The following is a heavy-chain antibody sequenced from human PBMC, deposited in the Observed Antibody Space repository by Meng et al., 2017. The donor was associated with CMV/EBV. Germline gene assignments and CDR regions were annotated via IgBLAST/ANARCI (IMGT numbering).Heavy chain of an antibody. CDR3: ARVMGPNRTPYYFDY. J-gene: IGHJ4*02. D-gene: IGHD1-14*01. Sequence: QLQRPESGPGLVKPSQTLSLTCTVSGGSISSVDYYWSWIRQPPGKGLEWIGYIYYSGSTYYNPSLKSRVTISVDTSKNQFSLKLSSVTAADTAVYYCARVMGPNRTPYYFDYWGQGTLVTVSS. V-gene: IGHV4-30-4*08. CDR2: IYYSGST. CDR1: GGSISSVDYY.